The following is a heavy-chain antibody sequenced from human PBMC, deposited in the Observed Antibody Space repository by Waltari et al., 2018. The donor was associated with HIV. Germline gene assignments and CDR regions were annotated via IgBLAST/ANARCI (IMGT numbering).Heavy chain of an antibody. J-gene: IGHJ4*02. Sequence: EVNLVESGGGLVRPGGSLRLSCVASGFTVTTTGMAWVRQAPGKGLEWVSSIINCGRNTFYSDSVKGRFIISRDNTENTLYLQMNSLRAEDTAIYFCAKEGWQLLTFDYWGQGALVTVSS. CDR3: AKEGWQLLTFDY. CDR2: IINCGRNT. CDR1: GFTVTTTG. V-gene: IGHV3-23*04. D-gene: IGHD1-1*01.